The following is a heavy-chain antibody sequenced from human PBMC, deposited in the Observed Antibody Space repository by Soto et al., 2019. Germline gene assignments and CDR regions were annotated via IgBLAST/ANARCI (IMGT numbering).Heavy chain of an antibody. Sequence: PGESLKISCKGVGYRLDAAWIGWVRQMPGKGLEWMGIIKPGGSDLRYSPSFRGQVTISADAAVNTAYLQWDSLKASDTVMYYRARQIAYGCDVGGQGTLVTVSS. CDR1: GYRLDAAW. CDR2: IKPGGSDL. CDR3: ARQIAYGCDV. J-gene: IGHJ4*02. D-gene: IGHD4-17*01. V-gene: IGHV5-51*01.